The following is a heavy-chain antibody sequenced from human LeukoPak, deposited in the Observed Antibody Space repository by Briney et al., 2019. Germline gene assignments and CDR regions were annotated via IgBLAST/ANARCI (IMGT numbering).Heavy chain of an antibody. CDR3: AREKIAARPEYPAERTKHDAFDI. Sequence: SETLSLTCTVSGGSISSGSYYWSWIRQPAGKGLEWIGRIYTSGSTNYNPSLKSRVTISVDTSKNQFSLKLSSVTAADTAVYYCAREKIAARPEYPAERTKHDAFDIWGQGTMVTVSS. CDR2: IYTSGST. D-gene: IGHD6-6*01. V-gene: IGHV4-61*02. J-gene: IGHJ3*02. CDR1: GGSISSGSYY.